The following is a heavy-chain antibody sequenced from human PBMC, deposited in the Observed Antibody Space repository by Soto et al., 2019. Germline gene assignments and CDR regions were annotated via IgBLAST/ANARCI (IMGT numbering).Heavy chain of an antibody. CDR2: IYWDDDK. CDR3: AHRAYYYGSGSYYTH. CDR1: GFSLSTREVG. D-gene: IGHD3-10*01. Sequence: QITLKESGPPLVKPTQTLTLTCTFSGFSLSTREVGVGWIRQPPGKALEWLALIYWDDDKRYRPSLKSRLTIXXDXSXXLVILVMTNMDPEDTATYYCAHRAYYYGSGSYYTHWGQGILVTVSS. J-gene: IGHJ4*02. V-gene: IGHV2-5*02.